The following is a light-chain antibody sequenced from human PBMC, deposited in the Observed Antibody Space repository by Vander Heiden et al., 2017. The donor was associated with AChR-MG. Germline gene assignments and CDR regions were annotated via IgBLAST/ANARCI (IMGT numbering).Light chain of an antibody. J-gene: IGLJ1*01. Sequence: QSVLTQAPSASGTPGQRVTISCSGSSSNIGTNTVNWYQQLPGTAPKLLLFIGNRRPPGVLDRFSGSKSGTSASLPIRGLQSGNEADNYCEPWNDGRKGHVFETGTKVPAL. CDR1: SSNIGTNT. CDR2: IGN. CDR3: EPWNDGRKGHV. V-gene: IGLV1-44*01.